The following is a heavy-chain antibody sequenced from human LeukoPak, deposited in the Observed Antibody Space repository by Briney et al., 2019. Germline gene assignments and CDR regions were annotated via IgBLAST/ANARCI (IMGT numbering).Heavy chain of an antibody. CDR2: INHSGST. J-gene: IGHJ6*03. Sequence: SETLSLTCAVYGGSFSGYYWSWICQPPGKGLEWIGEINHSGSTNYNPSLKSRVTISVDTSKNQFSLKLSSVTAADTAVYYCARGVRQYYYGSGSYYPPFYYYYYMDVWGKGTTVTVSS. D-gene: IGHD3-10*01. CDR1: GGSFSGYY. V-gene: IGHV4-34*01. CDR3: ARGVRQYYYGSGSYYPPFYYYYYMDV.